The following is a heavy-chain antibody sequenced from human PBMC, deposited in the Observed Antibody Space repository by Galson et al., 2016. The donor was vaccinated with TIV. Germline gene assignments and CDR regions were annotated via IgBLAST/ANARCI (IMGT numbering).Heavy chain of an antibody. CDR2: MSSGGSL. J-gene: IGHJ6*02. CDR3: TRERRFCGNNCYLSYYYGMDV. Sequence: SLRLSCAASGFSFDEYGMHWVRQVPGKGLEWVAIMSSGGSLNYADFVRGRFTVSRDSSKNTLYLQMNSLRTDDTAIYYCTRERRFCGNNCYLSYYYGMDVWGQGTTVTVSS. D-gene: IGHD2-21*01. V-gene: IGHV3-NL1*01. CDR1: GFSFDEYG.